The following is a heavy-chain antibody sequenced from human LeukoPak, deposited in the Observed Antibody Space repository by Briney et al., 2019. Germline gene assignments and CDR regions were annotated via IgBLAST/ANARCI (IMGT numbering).Heavy chain of an antibody. J-gene: IGHJ4*02. CDR2: TYYRSKWYN. D-gene: IGHD5-18*01. CDR1: GDSVSSNSAA. V-gene: IGHV6-1*01. CDR3: AREVWIQLRSLLNYFDY. Sequence: SQTLSLTCAISGDSVSSNSAAWNWIRQSPSRGLEWLGRTYYRSKWYNDYAVSVKSRITINPDTSKNQFSLQLNSVTPEDTAVYYCAREVWIQLRSLLNYFDYWGQGTLVTVSS.